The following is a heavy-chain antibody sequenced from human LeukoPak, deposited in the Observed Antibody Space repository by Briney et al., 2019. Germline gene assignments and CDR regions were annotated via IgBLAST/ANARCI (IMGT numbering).Heavy chain of an antibody. V-gene: IGHV1-69*16. D-gene: IGHD4-11*01. J-gene: IGHJ4*02. CDR1: GGTFRIYT. CDR3: ARSSVGPLQYLFDY. CDR2: LSPILGTA. Sequence: SVTVSCKASGGTFRIYTINWVRQAPGQGLEWMGGLSPILGTANYAQKFQGRVTITTDESTSTAYMELSSLTSEDTAIYYCARSSVGPLQYLFDYWGQGTLVTVSS.